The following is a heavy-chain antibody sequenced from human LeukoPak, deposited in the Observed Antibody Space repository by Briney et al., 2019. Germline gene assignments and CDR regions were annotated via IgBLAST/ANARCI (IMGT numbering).Heavy chain of an antibody. J-gene: IGHJ6*03. CDR3: AREAPPIYYDLWSGYSYYYYYYYMDV. CDR1: GFIFSNYA. D-gene: IGHD3-3*01. V-gene: IGHV3-21*01. CDR2: ISSSSSYI. Sequence: GGSLRLSCAASGFIFSNYAMGWVRLAPGKGLEWVSSISSSSSYIYYADSVKGRFTISRDNAKNSLYLQMNSLRAEDTAVYYCAREAPPIYYDLWSGYSYYYYYYYMDVWGKGTTVTVSS.